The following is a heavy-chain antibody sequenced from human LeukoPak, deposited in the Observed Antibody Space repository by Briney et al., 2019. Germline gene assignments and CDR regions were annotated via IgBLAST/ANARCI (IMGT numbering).Heavy chain of an antibody. V-gene: IGHV3-48*01. CDR3: AKDWSQWELLALDY. Sequence: GGSLRLSCEVSGLTSSDHPMNWVRQAPGKGLEWVSYISGGTRLAIYYAESVKGRFTTSRDNSKNTLYLQMNSLRAEDTAVYYCAKDWSQWELLALDYWGQGTLVTVSS. CDR2: ISGGTRLAI. J-gene: IGHJ4*02. CDR1: GLTSSDHP. D-gene: IGHD1-26*01.